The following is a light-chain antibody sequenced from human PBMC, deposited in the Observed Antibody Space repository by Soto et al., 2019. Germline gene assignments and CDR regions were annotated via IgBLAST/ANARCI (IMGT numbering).Light chain of an antibody. CDR2: DIS. V-gene: IGKV3D-15*01. CDR1: QSVSSN. Sequence: EIVMTQSPATLSVSPGERATLSCRASQSVSSNLAWYQQKPGQAHRVLIYDISTRATGIQTRFSGSGSGTEFTLTIRSLQSEDFAVYYCKQYNSWPLTFGGGTKVDIK. J-gene: IGKJ4*01. CDR3: KQYNSWPLT.